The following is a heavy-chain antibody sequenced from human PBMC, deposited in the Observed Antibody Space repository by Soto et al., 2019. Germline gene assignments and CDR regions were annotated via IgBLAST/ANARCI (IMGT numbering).Heavy chain of an antibody. D-gene: IGHD3-10*01. J-gene: IGHJ6*02. CDR3: AKGYYASGSYKYGMGV. CDR2: IYSGGST. Sequence: GGSLRLSCAASGFTVSSNYMSWVRQAPGKGLEWVSVIYSGGSTYYADSVKGRFTISRDNSKNTLYLQMNSLRADDTAVYYCAKGYYASGSYKYGMGVCGQGTTVTVSS. V-gene: IGHV3-53*01. CDR1: GFTVSSNY.